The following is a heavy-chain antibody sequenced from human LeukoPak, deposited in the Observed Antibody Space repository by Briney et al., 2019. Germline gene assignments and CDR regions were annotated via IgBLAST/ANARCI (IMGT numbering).Heavy chain of an antibody. CDR3: ARGWSVPPSYYYYYMDV. J-gene: IGHJ6*03. CDR2: IIPIFGTA. D-gene: IGHD2-2*01. CDR1: GGTFSSYA. Sequence: SVKVSCKASGGTFSSYAISWVRQAPGQGLEWMGGIIPIFGTANYAQKFQGRVTITADESTSTAYMELSSLRSEDTAVYYCARGWSVPPSYYYYYMDVWGKGTTVTVSS. V-gene: IGHV1-69*13.